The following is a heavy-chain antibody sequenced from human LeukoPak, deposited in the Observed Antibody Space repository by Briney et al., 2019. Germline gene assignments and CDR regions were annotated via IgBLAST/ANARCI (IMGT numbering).Heavy chain of an antibody. CDR1: GYTFTGYY. Sequence: ASVKASCKASGYTFTGYYMHWVRQAPGQGLEWMGRINPNSGGTNYAQKFQGRVTMTRDTSISTAYMELSRLRSDDTAVYYCARGSSSWYFSPYNWFDPWGQGTLVTVSS. CDR2: INPNSGGT. V-gene: IGHV1-2*06. J-gene: IGHJ5*02. CDR3: ARGSSSWYFSPYNWFDP. D-gene: IGHD6-13*01.